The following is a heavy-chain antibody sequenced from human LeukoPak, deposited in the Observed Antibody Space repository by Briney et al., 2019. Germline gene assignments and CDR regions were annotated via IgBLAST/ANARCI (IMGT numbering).Heavy chain of an antibody. Sequence: MTGGSLRLSCAASGFTFSDYYMSWIRQAPGKGLEWVSYISSSGSTIYYADSVKGRFTISRDNSKNTLYLQMNSLRAEDTAVYYCAKVGIAAAGTDIDYWGQGTLVTVSS. CDR1: GFTFSDYY. D-gene: IGHD6-13*01. CDR3: AKVGIAAAGTDIDY. V-gene: IGHV3-11*01. J-gene: IGHJ4*02. CDR2: ISSSGSTI.